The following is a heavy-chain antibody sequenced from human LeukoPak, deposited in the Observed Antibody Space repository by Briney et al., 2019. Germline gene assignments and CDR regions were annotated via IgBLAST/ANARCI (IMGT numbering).Heavy chain of an antibody. CDR2: INQDGSEK. CDR1: GFTFSSYW. D-gene: IGHD2-2*01. Sequence: PGGSLRVSCAASGFTFSSYWMNWVRQAPGKGLEWVANINQDGSEKYYVDSVTGRFTISRDNTRNSLYLQMNSLGAEDTAVYYCVRIRGGYCSTTSCPLGYYGLDVWGQGTTVTVSS. J-gene: IGHJ6*02. CDR3: VRIRGGYCSTTSCPLGYYGLDV. V-gene: IGHV3-7*01.